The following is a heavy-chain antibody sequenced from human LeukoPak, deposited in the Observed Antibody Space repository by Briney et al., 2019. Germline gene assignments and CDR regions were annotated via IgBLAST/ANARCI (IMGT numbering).Heavy chain of an antibody. Sequence: SETLSLTCAVYGGSFSGYYWSWTRQPPGKGLEWIGEINHSGSTNYNPSLKSRVTISVDTSKNQFSLKLSSVTAADTAVYYCARAQYSYGRRSWFDPWGQGTLVTVSS. CDR2: INHSGST. V-gene: IGHV4-34*01. D-gene: IGHD5-18*01. J-gene: IGHJ5*02. CDR3: ARAQYSYGRRSWFDP. CDR1: GGSFSGYY.